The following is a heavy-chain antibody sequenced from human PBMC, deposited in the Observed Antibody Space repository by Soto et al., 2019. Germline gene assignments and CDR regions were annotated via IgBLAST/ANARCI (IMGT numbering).Heavy chain of an antibody. Sequence: SVKVSCKASGGTFSSYAISWVRQAPGQGLEWMGGIIPIFGTANYAQKFQGRVTITADESTSTAYMELSSLRSEDTAVYYCARRGGQTVTNYRIDYWGQGTLVTVSS. V-gene: IGHV1-69*13. D-gene: IGHD4-17*01. CDR3: ARRGGQTVTNYRIDY. CDR2: IIPIFGTA. CDR1: GGTFSSYA. J-gene: IGHJ4*02.